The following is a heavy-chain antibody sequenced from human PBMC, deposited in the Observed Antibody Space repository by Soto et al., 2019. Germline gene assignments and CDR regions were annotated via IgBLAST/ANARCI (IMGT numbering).Heavy chain of an antibody. CDR2: ISGSGGST. CDR1: GFTFSSYA. Sequence: EVQLLESGGGLVQPGGSLRLSCAASGFTFSSYAMSWVRQAPGKGLEWVSAISGSGGSTYYADSVKGRFTISRDHSNNTLYLQMTSLRAEDTAVYYCAKATQWLVNTWFDPWGQGTLVTVYS. V-gene: IGHV3-23*01. D-gene: IGHD6-19*01. CDR3: AKATQWLVNTWFDP. J-gene: IGHJ5*02.